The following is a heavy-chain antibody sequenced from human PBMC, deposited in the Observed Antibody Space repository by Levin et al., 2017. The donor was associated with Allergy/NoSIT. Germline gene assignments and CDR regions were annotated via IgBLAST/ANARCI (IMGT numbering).Heavy chain of an antibody. CDR1: GFTFSSYG. V-gene: IGHV3-33*01. CDR3: ARGAVSSGWYQTPDY. J-gene: IGHJ4*02. D-gene: IGHD6-19*01. Sequence: SCAASGFTFSSYGMHWVRQAPGKGLEWVAVIWYDGSNKYYADSVKGRFTIPRDNSKNTLYLQMNSLRAEDTAVYYCARGAVSSGWYQTPDYWGQGTLVTVSS. CDR2: IWYDGSNK.